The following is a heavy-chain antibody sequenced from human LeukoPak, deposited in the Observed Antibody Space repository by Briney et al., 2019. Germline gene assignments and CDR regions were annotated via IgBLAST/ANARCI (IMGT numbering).Heavy chain of an antibody. D-gene: IGHD2-2*01. J-gene: IGHJ3*02. V-gene: IGHV3-48*01. CDR1: GFTFSNYA. CDR2: ISSSGSTI. Sequence: GGSLRLSCAASGFTFSNYAMSWVRQAPGKGLEWVSYISSSGSTIYYADSVKGRFTISRDNAKNSLYLQMNSLRAEDTAVYYCARDHAYAFDIWGQGTLVTVSS. CDR3: ARDHAYAFDI.